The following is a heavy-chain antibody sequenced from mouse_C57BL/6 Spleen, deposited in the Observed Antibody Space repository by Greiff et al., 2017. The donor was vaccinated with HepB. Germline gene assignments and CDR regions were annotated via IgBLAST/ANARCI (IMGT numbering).Heavy chain of an antibody. J-gene: IGHJ2*01. D-gene: IGHD2-3*01. V-gene: IGHV3-6*01. CDR2: ISYDGSN. CDR3: ARDDGYYFYD. Sequence: EVKLQESGPGLVKPSQSLSLTCSVTGYSITSGYYWNWIRQFPGNKLEWMGYISYDGSNNYNPSLKNRISITRDTSKNQFFLKLNSVTTEDTATYYCARDDGYYFYDWGQGTTLTVSS. CDR1: GYSITSGYY.